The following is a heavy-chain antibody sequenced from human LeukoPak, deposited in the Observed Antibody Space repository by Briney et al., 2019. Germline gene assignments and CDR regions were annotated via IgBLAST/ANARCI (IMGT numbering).Heavy chain of an antibody. J-gene: IGHJ4*02. D-gene: IGHD1-26*01. Sequence: GRSLRLSCAASGFTFSSYAMHWVRQAPGKGLEWVAVISYDGSNKYYADSVKGRFTISRDNSKNTLYLQMNSLRAEDTAVYYCASPLSGSYHVGKYYFDYWGQGTLVTVSS. CDR1: GFTFSSYA. CDR3: ASPLSGSYHVGKYYFDY. CDR2: ISYDGSNK. V-gene: IGHV3-30-3*01.